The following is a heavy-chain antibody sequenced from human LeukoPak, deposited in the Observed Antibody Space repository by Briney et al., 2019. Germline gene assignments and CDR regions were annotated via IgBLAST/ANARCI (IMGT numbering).Heavy chain of an antibody. D-gene: IGHD6-13*01. CDR1: GFTFSSYG. CDR3: ARDRMIAAAADY. J-gene: IGHJ4*02. Sequence: PGGSLRLSCAASGFTFSSYGMHWVRQAPGKGLEWVAVIWYDGSNKYYADSVKGRFTISRDNSKNTLYLQMNSLRAEDTAVYYCARDRMIAAAADYWGQGTLATVSS. V-gene: IGHV3-33*01. CDR2: IWYDGSNK.